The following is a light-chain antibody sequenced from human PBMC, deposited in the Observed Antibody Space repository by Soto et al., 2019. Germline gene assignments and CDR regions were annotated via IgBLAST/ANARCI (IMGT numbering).Light chain of an antibody. V-gene: IGKV3-11*01. J-gene: IGKJ4*01. CDR2: DAS. Sequence: EIVLTQSPATLSLSPGERATLSCRASQSVRSYIAWYQQKPGQAPRLLIYDASNRATGIPARFSGSGSGTDFTLTISSLEPEDFAIYYCQQRSNWPLVTFGGGTKVEIK. CDR3: QQRSNWPLVT. CDR1: QSVRSY.